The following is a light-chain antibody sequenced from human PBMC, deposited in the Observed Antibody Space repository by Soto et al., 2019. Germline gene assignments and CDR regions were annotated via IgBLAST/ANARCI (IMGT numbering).Light chain of an antibody. Sequence: QSALTQPASVSGSPGQSITISCTGTSSDVGGYNYVSWYQQHPGKAPELMIYEVSNRPSGVSNRFSGSKSGNTASLTISGLQPGDEADYYCSSYTSSSTRVFGGGTQLTVL. CDR3: SSYTSSSTRV. V-gene: IGLV2-14*01. CDR2: EVS. J-gene: IGLJ7*01. CDR1: SSDVGGYNY.